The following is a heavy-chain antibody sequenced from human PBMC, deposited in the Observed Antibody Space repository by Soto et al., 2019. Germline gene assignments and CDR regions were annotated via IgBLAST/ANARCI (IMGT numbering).Heavy chain of an antibody. J-gene: IGHJ3*02. CDR1: GFTFSSYS. Sequence: NPGGSLRLSCAASGFTFSSYSMNWVRQAPGKGLEWVSSISSSSSYIYYADSVKGRFTISRDNAKNSLYLQMNSLRAEDTAVYYCASRLLVDTAMDDAFDIWGQGTMVTVSS. CDR2: ISSSSSYI. CDR3: ASRLLVDTAMDDAFDI. D-gene: IGHD5-18*01. V-gene: IGHV3-21*01.